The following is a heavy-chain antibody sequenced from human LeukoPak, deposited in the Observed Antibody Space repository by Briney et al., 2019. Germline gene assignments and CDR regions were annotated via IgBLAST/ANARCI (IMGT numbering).Heavy chain of an antibody. CDR2: IKQDKSEE. J-gene: IGHJ6*02. Sequence: GGSLRLSGAASGFTFSSYWMSWVRQAPGKGLEWVANIKQDKSEEYYVDSVRGRFTISRDNAKNSQYLQMNSLRVEDTAVYYCVRGMDVWGQGTTVTVSS. CDR3: VRGMDV. CDR1: GFTFSSYW. V-gene: IGHV3-7*04.